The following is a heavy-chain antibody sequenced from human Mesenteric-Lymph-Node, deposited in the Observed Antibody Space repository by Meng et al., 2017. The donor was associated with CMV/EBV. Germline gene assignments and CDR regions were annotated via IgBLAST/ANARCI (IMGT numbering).Heavy chain of an antibody. Sequence: LSLTCAASGFTFSSYGMHWVRQAPGKGLEWVTFIRYDGSNKYYADSVKGRFTISRDNSKNTLYLQMNSLTTEDTAVYYCAKGHYGSGSIDYWGQGTLVTVSS. J-gene: IGHJ4*02. CDR3: AKGHYGSGSIDY. D-gene: IGHD3-10*01. V-gene: IGHV3-30*02. CDR1: GFTFSSYG. CDR2: IRYDGSNK.